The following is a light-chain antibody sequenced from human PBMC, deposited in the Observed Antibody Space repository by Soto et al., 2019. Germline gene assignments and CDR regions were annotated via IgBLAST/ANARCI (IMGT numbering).Light chain of an antibody. Sequence: QSVLTRPPSASGSPGQSVTSSCTETSSDVGGYNYVSWYQQHPGKAPKLMIYEVSKRPSGVPDRFSGSKSGNTASLTVSGLQAEDEADYYCSSYAGSNNYVFGTGTKVTVL. CDR2: EVS. CDR3: SSYAGSNNYV. J-gene: IGLJ1*01. CDR1: SSDVGGYNY. V-gene: IGLV2-8*01.